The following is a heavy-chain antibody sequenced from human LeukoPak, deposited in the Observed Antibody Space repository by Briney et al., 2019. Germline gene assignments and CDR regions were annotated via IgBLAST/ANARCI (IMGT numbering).Heavy chain of an antibody. CDR3: ARDPTYGDFMAFDI. CDR2: IYSGGST. D-gene: IGHD4-17*01. J-gene: IGHJ3*02. CDR1: GFTVSSNY. Sequence: GGSLRLSCAASGFTVSSNYMSWVRQAPGKGLEWVSVIYSGGSTYYADSVKGRFTISRDNAKNSLYLQMNSLRAEDTAVYYCARDPTYGDFMAFDIWGQGTMVTVSS. V-gene: IGHV3-53*01.